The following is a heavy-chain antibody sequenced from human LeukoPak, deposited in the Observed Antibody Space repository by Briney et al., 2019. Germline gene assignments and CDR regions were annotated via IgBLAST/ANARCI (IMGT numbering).Heavy chain of an antibody. CDR2: LSDSGGST. J-gene: IGHJ4*02. Sequence: GGSLTLSCAVSGITLSNYGMSWVRQAPGKGLEWVAGLSDSGGSTNYADSVKGRFTISRDSPKNTLYLQMNSLRAEDTAVYFCAKRGVVIRVFLVGFHKEAYYFESWAREPWSPSPQ. CDR1: GITLSNYG. D-gene: IGHD3-10*01. CDR3: AKRGVVIRVFLVGFHKEAYYFES. V-gene: IGHV3-23*01.